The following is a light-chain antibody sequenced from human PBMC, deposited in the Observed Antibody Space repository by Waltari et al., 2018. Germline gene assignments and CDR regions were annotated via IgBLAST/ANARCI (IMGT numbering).Light chain of an antibody. V-gene: IGLV2-14*01. CDR3: SSYTSSSTRV. Sequence: QSALTQPASVSGSPGQSITISCTGTSSDVGGYNYVSWYQQHPGKAPKLMIYDVSNRPSGVSTRFSGSKYGNTASLTISGLQAEDEADYYCSSYTSSSTRVFGGGTKLTVL. CDR1: SSDVGGYNY. CDR2: DVS. J-gene: IGLJ3*02.